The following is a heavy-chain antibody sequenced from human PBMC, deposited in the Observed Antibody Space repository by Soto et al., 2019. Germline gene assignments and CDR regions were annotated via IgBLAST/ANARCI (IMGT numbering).Heavy chain of an antibody. D-gene: IGHD2-2*01. CDR1: GYTFTSYG. J-gene: IGHJ4*02. CDR2: ISAYNGNT. Sequence: QVQLVQSGAEVKKPGASVKVSCKASGYTFTSYGISWVRQAPGQGLEWMGWISAYNGNTNYAQKLQGRVTMTTDTSTSTAYMELRSLRSDDTAVYYCARDAPLASGTSIVVVPAATPIFDYWGQGTLVTVSS. CDR3: ARDAPLASGTSIVVVPAATPIFDY. V-gene: IGHV1-18*01.